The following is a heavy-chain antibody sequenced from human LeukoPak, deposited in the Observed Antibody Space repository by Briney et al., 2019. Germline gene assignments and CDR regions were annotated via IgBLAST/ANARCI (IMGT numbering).Heavy chain of an antibody. D-gene: IGHD6-19*01. CDR1: GDSVSSNTAA. CDR3: ARENSRGRFDY. J-gene: IGHJ4*02. Sequence: SQTLSLTCGISGDSVSSNTAAWNWIRQSPSSGLEWLGRTYYRSKWYNNYAVSVKSRITINSDSSKNQVSLQLNSVSPEDTAIYYCARENSRGRFDYWGQGTLVTVSS. CDR2: TYYRSKWYN. V-gene: IGHV6-1*01.